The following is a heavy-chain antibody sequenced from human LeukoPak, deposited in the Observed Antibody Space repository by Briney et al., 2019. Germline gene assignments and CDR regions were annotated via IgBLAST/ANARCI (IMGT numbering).Heavy chain of an antibody. J-gene: IGHJ4*02. CDR3: ARGAVAHYDS. CDR2: TYFRSKWYN. D-gene: IGHD6-19*01. CDR1: GDSVSTNSAA. V-gene: IGHV6-1*01. Sequence: SQTLSLTCAISGDSVSTNSAAWNWLTQSPSRDLEGLGRTYFRSKWYNDYAVAVKSRITINPDTSRNQFSLHLNRVTPEDTAVCYCARGAVAHYDSWGQGTLVTVSS.